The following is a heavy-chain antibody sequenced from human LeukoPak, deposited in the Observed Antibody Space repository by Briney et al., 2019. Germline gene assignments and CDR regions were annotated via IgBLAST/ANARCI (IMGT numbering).Heavy chain of an antibody. Sequence: GASVKVSCKASGYTFTSYDINWVRQATGQGLEWMGWMNPNSGNTGYAQKFQGRVTMTRNTSINTAYMELSSLRSEDTAVYYCVRGRGNMTTGSAAFDIWGQGTMVTVSS. CDR2: MNPNSGNT. CDR1: GYTFTSYD. V-gene: IGHV1-8*01. CDR3: VRGRGNMTTGSAAFDI. J-gene: IGHJ3*02. D-gene: IGHD4-11*01.